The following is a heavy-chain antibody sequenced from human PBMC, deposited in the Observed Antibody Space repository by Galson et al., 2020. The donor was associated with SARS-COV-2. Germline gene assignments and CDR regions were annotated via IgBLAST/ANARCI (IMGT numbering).Heavy chain of an antibody. D-gene: IGHD2-15*01. V-gene: IGHV3-23*01. Sequence: GGSLRLSCAASGFTFSNYAMSWVRQAPGKGLEWVSAISGTGGSTYYADSVKGRFTISRDNSKNTLYLQMNSLRAEDTAVYYCAKDRGYRYCSGGSCPDDAFDIWGQGTMVTVSS. J-gene: IGHJ3*02. CDR3: AKDRGYRYCSGGSCPDDAFDI. CDR2: ISGTGGST. CDR1: GFTFSNYA.